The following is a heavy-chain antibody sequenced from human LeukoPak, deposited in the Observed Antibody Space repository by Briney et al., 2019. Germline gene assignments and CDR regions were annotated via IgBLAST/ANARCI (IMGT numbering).Heavy chain of an antibody. Sequence: ASVKVSCKASGGTFSSYAISWVRQAPGQGLEWMGGIIPIFGTANYAQKFQGRVTITTDESTSTAYMELSSLRSEDTAVYYCARARGGFRHIVVVTAFRFLGDAFDIWGQGTMVTVSS. CDR2: IIPIFGTA. V-gene: IGHV1-69*05. D-gene: IGHD2-21*02. CDR1: GGTFSSYA. CDR3: ARARGGFRHIVVVTAFRFLGDAFDI. J-gene: IGHJ3*02.